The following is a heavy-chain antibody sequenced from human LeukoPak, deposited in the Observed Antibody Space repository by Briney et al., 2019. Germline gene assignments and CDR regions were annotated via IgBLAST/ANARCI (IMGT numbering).Heavy chain of an antibody. D-gene: IGHD6-13*01. Sequence: GGSLRLSCAASGFTVSSNYMSWVRQAPGKGLEWVSVIYSGGSTYYADSVKGRFTISRDNSKNTLYLQMNSLRAEDTAVYYCASRDGTIAAAGLDYWGQGTLVTVSS. CDR3: ASRDGTIAAAGLDY. J-gene: IGHJ4*02. CDR1: GFTVSSNY. CDR2: IYSGGST. V-gene: IGHV3-66*01.